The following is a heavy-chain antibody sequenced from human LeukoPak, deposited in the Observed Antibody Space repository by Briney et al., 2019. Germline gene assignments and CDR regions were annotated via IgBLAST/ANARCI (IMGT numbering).Heavy chain of an antibody. D-gene: IGHD2-15*01. Sequence: GGSLRLSCAASGFTFSTYAMYWVRQAPGKGLEFVSAITGNGGSTFYANSVKGRFTISRDNSKNTLYLQMGSLRAEDTAVYYCAKDEGYCSGGSCYRTDYWGQGTLVTVSS. CDR2: ITGNGGST. CDR1: GFTFSTYA. CDR3: AKDEGYCSGGSCYRTDY. J-gene: IGHJ4*02. V-gene: IGHV3-64*01.